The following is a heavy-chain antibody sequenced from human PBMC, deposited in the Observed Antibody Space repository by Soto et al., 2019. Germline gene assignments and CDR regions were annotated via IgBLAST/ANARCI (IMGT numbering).Heavy chain of an antibody. CDR2: IYHSGST. J-gene: IGHJ4*02. CDR1: GYSISSGYY. CDR3: ARVPMVRGVMCYFDY. Sequence: SETLSLTCAVSGYSISSGYYWGWIRQPPGKGLEWIGSIYHSGSTYYNPSLKSRVTISVDTSKNQFSLKLSSVTAADTAVYYCARVPMVRGVMCYFDYWGQGTLVTVSS. D-gene: IGHD3-10*01. V-gene: IGHV4-38-2*01.